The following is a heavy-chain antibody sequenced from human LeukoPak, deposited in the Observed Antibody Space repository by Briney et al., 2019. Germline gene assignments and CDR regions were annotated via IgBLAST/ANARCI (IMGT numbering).Heavy chain of an antibody. J-gene: IGHJ4*02. V-gene: IGHV1-2*02. Sequence: ASVKVSCKASGYTFTGYYMHWVRQAPGQGLEWMGWINPNSGGTNYAQKFQGRVTITTDESTSTAYMELSSLRSEDTAVYYCARDPVGYYYDSSGYYYVDWGQGTLVTVSS. D-gene: IGHD3-22*01. CDR1: GYTFTGYY. CDR2: INPNSGGT. CDR3: ARDPVGYYYDSSGYYYVD.